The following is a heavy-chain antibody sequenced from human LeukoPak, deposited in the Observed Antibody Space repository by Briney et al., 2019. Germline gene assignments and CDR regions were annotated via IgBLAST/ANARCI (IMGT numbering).Heavy chain of an antibody. CDR2: IYYSGST. D-gene: IGHD2-15*01. CDR1: GGSISSYY. J-gene: IGHJ3*02. CDR3: ARHGYCSGGSCYSHDAFDI. V-gene: IGHV4-59*08. Sequence: SETLSLTCTVSGGSISSYYWSWIRQPPGKGLEWIGYIYYSGSTNYNPSLKSRVTISVDTSKNQFSLKLSSVTAADTAVYYCARHGYCSGGSCYSHDAFDIWGQGTMVTVSS.